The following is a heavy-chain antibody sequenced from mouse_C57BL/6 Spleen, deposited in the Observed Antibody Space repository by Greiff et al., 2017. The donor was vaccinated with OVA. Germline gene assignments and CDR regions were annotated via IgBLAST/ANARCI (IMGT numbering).Heavy chain of an antibody. CDR3: ARLDVWGYFDV. CDR2: IDPANGNT. CDR1: GFTIKNTY. J-gene: IGHJ1*03. V-gene: IGHV14-3*01. Sequence: EVQLQQSVAELVRPGASVKLSCTASGFTIKNTYMHWVKQRPEQGLEWIGRIDPANGNTKYAPKFKGKATITADTSSNTAYLQLSSLTSEDTAIYYCARLDVWGYFDVWGTGTTVTVSS.